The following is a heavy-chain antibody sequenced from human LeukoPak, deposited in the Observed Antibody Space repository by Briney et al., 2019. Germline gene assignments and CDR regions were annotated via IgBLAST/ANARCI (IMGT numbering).Heavy chain of an antibody. D-gene: IGHD5-18*01. CDR1: GYSFTSYW. CDR2: IYPGDSDT. J-gene: IGHJ6*02. CDR3: ARQSDTAMVEDYYYYGMDV. Sequence: GESLKISCKGSGYSFTSYWIGWVRQMPGKGLEWMGIIYPGDSDTRYSPSFQGQVTISADKSISTAYLQWSSLKASDTAMYYCARQSDTAMVEDYYYYGMDVWAKGPRSPSP. V-gene: IGHV5-51*01.